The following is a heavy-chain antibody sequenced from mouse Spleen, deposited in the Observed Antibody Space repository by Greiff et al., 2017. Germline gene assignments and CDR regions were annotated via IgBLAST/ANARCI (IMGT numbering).Heavy chain of an antibody. V-gene: IGHV2-9-2*01. CDR1: GFSLTSYD. J-gene: IGHJ4*01. CDR2: IWTGGGT. CDR3: VRDQGDYGNYRNYAMDY. Sequence: QVQLKESGPGLVAPSQSLSITCTVSGFSLTSYDISWIRQPPGKGLEWLGVIWTGGGTNYNSAFMSRLSISKDNSKSQVFLKMNSLQTDDTAIYYCVRDQGDYGNYRNYAMDYWGQGTSVTVSS. D-gene: IGHD2-1*01.